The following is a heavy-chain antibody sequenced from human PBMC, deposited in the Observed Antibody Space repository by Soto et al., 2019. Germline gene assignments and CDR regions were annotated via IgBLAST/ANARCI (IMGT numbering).Heavy chain of an antibody. CDR1: GASISSGDYY. D-gene: IGHD6-6*01. Sequence: PSETLSLTCTVSGASISSGDYYWTWIRQSPGTGLEWIGYISSSGSTYYTPSLRSRLTISLDTSGNQFSLTLSSVTAADTALYYCCGRPNQSFFDYSGQGTLVTVSS. V-gene: IGHV4-30-4*08. CDR2: ISSSGST. J-gene: IGHJ4*02. CDR3: CGRPNQSFFDY.